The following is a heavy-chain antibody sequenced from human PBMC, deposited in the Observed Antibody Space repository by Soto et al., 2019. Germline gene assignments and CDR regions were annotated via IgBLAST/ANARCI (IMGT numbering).Heavy chain of an antibody. D-gene: IGHD2-8*02. J-gene: IGHJ4*02. Sequence: EVQLLESGGGLVQPGGSLRLSCAASGFTFRTSAMGWVRQAPGKGLEWVSAIKGDGSQTYYADSVKGRFTISRDNSKDMLFLQVNSLRTEDTAVYYCAKERQPLVVFESWGQRTLVTVSS. CDR3: AKERQPLVVFES. CDR2: IKGDGSQT. CDR1: GFTFRTSA. V-gene: IGHV3-23*01.